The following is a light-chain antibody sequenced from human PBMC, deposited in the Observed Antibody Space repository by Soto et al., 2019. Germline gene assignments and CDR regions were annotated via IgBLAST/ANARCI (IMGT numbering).Light chain of an antibody. CDR1: QSVSAY. Sequence: EMVLTQSPVNLSLSPGERATLSCRASQSVSAYLAWFQQKAGQPPRLLIYDASDRASGVPPRFSGSGSGTDFTLTITGLEPEDSAVYYCQHRSNWPWTFGQGTKVDIK. CDR3: QHRSNWPWT. V-gene: IGKV3-11*01. J-gene: IGKJ1*01. CDR2: DAS.